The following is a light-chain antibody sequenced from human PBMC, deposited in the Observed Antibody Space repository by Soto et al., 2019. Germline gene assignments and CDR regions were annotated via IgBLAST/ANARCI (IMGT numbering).Light chain of an antibody. Sequence: EVVMRQSPATLSVSLVEGATLSFRASQGIGDTLAWYQHKPGQTPRLLIYDTSTRATGVPTRFSGSRSGAEFTLTINSLQSEDFAVYYCQPYNNWPLTFGGGTKVDIK. CDR1: QGIGDT. V-gene: IGKV3-15*01. CDR2: DTS. CDR3: QPYNNWPLT. J-gene: IGKJ4*01.